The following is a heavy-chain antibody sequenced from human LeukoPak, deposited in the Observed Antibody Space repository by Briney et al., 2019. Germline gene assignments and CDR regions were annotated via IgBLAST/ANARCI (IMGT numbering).Heavy chain of an antibody. Sequence: PSETLSLTCTVSGGSMSDYYWGCIRQPPGKGLEWIGYISYSGKSNSNPSLKSRVTMSVDMSKNQFSLKLASVTAGDAAVYYCWRGGGPPHWTPDFWGWETLFTVPS. D-gene: IGHD1-1*01. CDR3: WRGGGPPHWTPDF. V-gene: IGHV4-59*01. CDR1: GGSMSDYY. J-gene: IGHJ4*02. CDR2: ISYSGKS.